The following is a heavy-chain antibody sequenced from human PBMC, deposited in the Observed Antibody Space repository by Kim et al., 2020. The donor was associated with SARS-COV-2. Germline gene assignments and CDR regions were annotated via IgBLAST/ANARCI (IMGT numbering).Heavy chain of an antibody. V-gene: IGHV3-9*01. D-gene: IGHD2-2*01. CDR3: AKDMRSGTTYSFDY. Sequence: ADSVKGRFTTSRDKAKNSLYLQMNSLRAEDTALYYCAKDMRSGTTYSFDYWGQGTLVTVSS. J-gene: IGHJ4*02.